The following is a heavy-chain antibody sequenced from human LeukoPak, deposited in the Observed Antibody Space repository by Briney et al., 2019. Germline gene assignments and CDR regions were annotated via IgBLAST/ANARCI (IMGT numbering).Heavy chain of an antibody. V-gene: IGHV3-23*01. CDR3: AKDLNWGGR. CDR2: ISGSGTT. D-gene: IGHD7-27*01. CDR1: GFTFSTSA. Sequence: GGSLRLSCAASGFTFSTSAMTWVRQAPGKGLEWVAGISGSGTTDYADSVKGRFTISRDNSKNTLSLQINSLRAADTAVYYCAKDLNWGGRWGQGTLVTVSS. J-gene: IGHJ4*02.